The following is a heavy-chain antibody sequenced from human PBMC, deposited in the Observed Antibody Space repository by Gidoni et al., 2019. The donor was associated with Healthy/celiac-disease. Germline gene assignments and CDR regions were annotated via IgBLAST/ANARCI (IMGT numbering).Heavy chain of an antibody. CDR1: GFTFSSYA. CDR2: ISGSGGST. Sequence: EVQLLESGGGLVQPVGSLILSCAASGFTFSSYAMSWVRQAPGKGLEWVLAISGSGGSTYYADSVKGRFTISRDNSKNTLYLQMNSLRAEDTAVYYCAKDLYDSSGFDYWGQGTLVTVSS. J-gene: IGHJ4*02. CDR3: AKDLYDSSGFDY. V-gene: IGHV3-23*01. D-gene: IGHD3-22*01.